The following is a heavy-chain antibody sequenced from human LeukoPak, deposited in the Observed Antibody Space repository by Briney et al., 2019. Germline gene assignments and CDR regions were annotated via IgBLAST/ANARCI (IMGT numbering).Heavy chain of an antibody. CDR1: GFTFSTYG. J-gene: IGHJ4*02. V-gene: IGHV3-30*02. CDR2: IWYDGSKR. D-gene: IGHD6-6*01. Sequence: PGGSLRLSCAASGFTFSTYGMHWVRQVPGKGLEWVTFIWYDGSKRYYADSVKGRFTISRDNSKNTLYLRMNSLRAEDTAVYYCAKRARSYYFDYWGQGTLVTVSS. CDR3: AKRARSYYFDY.